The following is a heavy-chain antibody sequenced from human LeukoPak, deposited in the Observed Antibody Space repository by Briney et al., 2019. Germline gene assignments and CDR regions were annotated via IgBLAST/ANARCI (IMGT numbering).Heavy chain of an antibody. D-gene: IGHD6-13*01. J-gene: IGHJ6*04. Sequence: SQTLSLTCVISGDSVFNNIAAWNWIRQSPSRGLEWLGRTYYRSKWYNDYAVSVESRITINPDTSKNQFSLQLNSVTPEGTAVYYCARDVTAGAGAVGMAVWGKGTTVTVSS. V-gene: IGHV6-1*01. CDR1: GDSVFNNIAA. CDR2: TYYRSKWYN. CDR3: ARDVTAGAGAVGMAV.